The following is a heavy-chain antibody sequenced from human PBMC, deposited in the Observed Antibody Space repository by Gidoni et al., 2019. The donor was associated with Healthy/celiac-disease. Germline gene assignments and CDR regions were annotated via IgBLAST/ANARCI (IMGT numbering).Heavy chain of an antibody. CDR3: ARAPYYYGSGSAFDY. J-gene: IGHJ4*02. D-gene: IGHD3-10*01. Sequence: VQLQQRGAVLLKPSETLSLTCAAYGGAFSGYYWSWIRQPPGKGLAWIGEINHSGSTNYNPSLKSRVTISVDTSKNPFSLKLSSVTAADTAVYYCARAPYYYGSGSAFDYWGQGTLVTVSS. CDR1: GGAFSGYY. CDR2: INHSGST. V-gene: IGHV4-34*01.